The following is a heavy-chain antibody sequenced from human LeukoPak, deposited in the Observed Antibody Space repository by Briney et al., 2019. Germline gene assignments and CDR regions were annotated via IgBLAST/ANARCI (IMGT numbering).Heavy chain of an antibody. Sequence: ASVKVSCKASGYTFTGYYMHWVRQAPGQGLEWMGWINPNSGGTNYAQKFQGRVTMTGDTSISTAYMELSRLRSDDTAVYYCARDADYYDSSGYYAGYFDYWGQGTLVTVSS. CDR1: GYTFTGYY. CDR2: INPNSGGT. D-gene: IGHD3-22*01. CDR3: ARDADYYDSSGYYAGYFDY. V-gene: IGHV1-2*02. J-gene: IGHJ4*02.